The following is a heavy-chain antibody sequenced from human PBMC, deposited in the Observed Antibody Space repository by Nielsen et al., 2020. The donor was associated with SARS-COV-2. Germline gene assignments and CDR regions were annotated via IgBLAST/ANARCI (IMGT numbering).Heavy chain of an antibody. D-gene: IGHD3-22*01. Sequence: SETLSLTCTVSGGSISSGGYYWSWIRQHPGKGLEWIGYIYYSGSTYYNPSLKSRVTISVDTSKNQFSLKLSSVTAADTAVYYCARDLGVVIPMSMDVWGKGTTVTVSS. J-gene: IGHJ6*03. CDR1: GGSISSGGYY. V-gene: IGHV4-31*03. CDR3: ARDLGVVIPMSMDV. CDR2: IYYSGST.